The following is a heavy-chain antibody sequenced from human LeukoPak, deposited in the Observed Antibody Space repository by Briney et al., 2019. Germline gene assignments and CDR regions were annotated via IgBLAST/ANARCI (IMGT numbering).Heavy chain of an antibody. Sequence: ASVKVSCKASGDTFTSYDINWVRQASGQGLEWMGWMNPNSGNTGYAQKFQGRVTITRNTSISTAYMEPSGLRSEDTAMYYCARAEQQLGIWGQGTLVTVSS. CDR1: GDTFTSYD. CDR2: MNPNSGNT. D-gene: IGHD6-13*01. V-gene: IGHV1-8*03. CDR3: ARAEQQLGI. J-gene: IGHJ4*02.